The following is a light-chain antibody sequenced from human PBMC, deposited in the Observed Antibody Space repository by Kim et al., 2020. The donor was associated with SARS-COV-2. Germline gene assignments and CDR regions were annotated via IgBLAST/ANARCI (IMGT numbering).Light chain of an antibody. CDR3: QVWDSSTYV. CDR2: RDS. CDR1: NIGSKN. V-gene: IGLV3-9*01. J-gene: IGLJ1*01. Sequence: VALGQTARITRGGNNIGSKNVHWYQQKPGQAPVLVIYRDSNRPSGIPERFSGSNSGNTATLTISRAQAGDEADYYCQVWDSSTYVFGTGTKVTVL.